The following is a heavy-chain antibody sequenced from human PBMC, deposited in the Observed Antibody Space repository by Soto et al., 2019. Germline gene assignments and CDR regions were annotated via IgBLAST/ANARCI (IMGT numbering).Heavy chain of an antibody. Sequence: SETLSLTCTVSGGSISSSYWSWIRQPPGKGLEWLAYIYDDGSANYNPALKSRATISLDMSKNQFSLKLTSVTAADTAVYYCARDKYCSGGSCRKNWFDPWGQGTLVTVSS. D-gene: IGHD2-15*01. J-gene: IGHJ5*02. CDR3: ARDKYCSGGSCRKNWFDP. CDR1: GGSISSSY. V-gene: IGHV4-59*01. CDR2: IYDDGSA.